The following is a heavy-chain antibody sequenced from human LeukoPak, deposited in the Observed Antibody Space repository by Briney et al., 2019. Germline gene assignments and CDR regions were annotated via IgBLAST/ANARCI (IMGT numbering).Heavy chain of an antibody. CDR1: GGSFSGYY. V-gene: IGHV4-34*01. J-gene: IGHJ4*02. Sequence: SETLSLTCAVHGGSFSGYYWSWIRQPPGKGLEWIGEINHSGSTNYNPSLKSRVTISVDTSKNQFSLKLSSVTAADTAVYYCARGAPRYCSSTSCYGGDYWGQGTLVTVSS. CDR2: INHSGST. D-gene: IGHD2-2*01. CDR3: ARGAPRYCSSTSCYGGDY.